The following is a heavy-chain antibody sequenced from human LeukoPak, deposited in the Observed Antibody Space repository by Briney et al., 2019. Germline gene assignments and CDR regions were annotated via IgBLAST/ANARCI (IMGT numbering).Heavy chain of an antibody. D-gene: IGHD3-9*01. V-gene: IGHV3-11*06. CDR2: ISSSSSYT. Sequence: PGGSLRLSCAASGFTFSDYYMSWLRQAPGKGLEWVSYISSSSSYTNYADSVKGRFTISRDNAKNSLYLQMNSLRAEDTAVYYCARVSLNYDILTGYFPSRYYYGMDVWGKGTTVTVSS. CDR3: ARVSLNYDILTGYFPSRYYYGMDV. CDR1: GFTFSDYY. J-gene: IGHJ6*04.